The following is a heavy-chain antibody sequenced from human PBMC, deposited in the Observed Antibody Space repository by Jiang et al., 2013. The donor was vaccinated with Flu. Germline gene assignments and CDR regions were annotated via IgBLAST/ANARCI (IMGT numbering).Heavy chain of an antibody. Sequence: NWIRQSPSRGLEWLGRTYYRSKWYNDYAVSVKSRITINPDTSKNQFSLQLNSVTPEDTAVYYCARELYSSSWYEGPQGWFDPWGQGTLVTVSS. CDR3: ARELYSSSWYEGPQGWFDP. J-gene: IGHJ5*02. V-gene: IGHV6-1*01. D-gene: IGHD6-13*01. CDR2: TYYRSKWYN.